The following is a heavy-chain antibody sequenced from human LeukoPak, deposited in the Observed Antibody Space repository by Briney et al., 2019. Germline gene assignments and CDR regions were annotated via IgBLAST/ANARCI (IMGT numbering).Heavy chain of an antibody. J-gene: IGHJ4*02. CDR3: ARAAAGLFNYYFDY. Sequence: QSGGSLRLSCVASGFTLSSHLMGWVRQAPGKGLEWVGRSRNKAQSYTTEFAASVKGRFTISRDDSKNALFLQMNSLKTEDTAVYYCARAAAGLFNYYFDYWGQGTLVTVSS. CDR1: GFTLSSHL. D-gene: IGHD6-13*01. CDR2: SRNKAQSYTT. V-gene: IGHV3-72*01.